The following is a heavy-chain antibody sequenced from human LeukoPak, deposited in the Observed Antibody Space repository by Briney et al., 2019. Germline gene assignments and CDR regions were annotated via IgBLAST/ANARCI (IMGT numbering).Heavy chain of an antibody. CDR1: GGSFSGYY. Sequence: SETLSLTFPVYGGSFSGYYWSWLRQPPGKGLEGIEEINQGGSPNYNPSLKSRVTISEDTSKEQFSLKLSPVTAADTAVYYCARRAGRAELRSPWYYYYYMDVWGKGTTVTISS. CDR2: INQGGSP. CDR3: ARRAGRAELRSPWYYYYYMDV. V-gene: IGHV4-34*01. D-gene: IGHD1-26*01. J-gene: IGHJ6*03.